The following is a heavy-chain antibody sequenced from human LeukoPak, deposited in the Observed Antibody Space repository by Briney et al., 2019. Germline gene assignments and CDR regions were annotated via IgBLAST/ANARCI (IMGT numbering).Heavy chain of an antibody. CDR1: GFAFSVYA. Sequence: GGSLRLSCAASGFAFSVYAMSWLRQPPGKGLEWVSTINANSGTTSYAASVRGRFTISRDNSKNTLYLQLNTLRADDTATYYCAKPISGGLAVTADWFHPGGQGTLVVVSS. CDR2: INANSGTT. CDR3: AKPISGGLAVTADWFHP. V-gene: IGHV3-23*01. J-gene: IGHJ5*01. D-gene: IGHD6-19*01.